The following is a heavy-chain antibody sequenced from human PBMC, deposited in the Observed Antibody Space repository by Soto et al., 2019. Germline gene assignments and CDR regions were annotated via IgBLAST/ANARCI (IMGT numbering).Heavy chain of an antibody. V-gene: IGHV1-8*01. D-gene: IGHD5-18*01. CDR3: ARGGVYSYGFDYYYGMDV. CDR2: MNPNSGNT. Sequence: ASVKVSCKASGYTFTSYDINWVRQATGQGLEWMGWMNPNSGNTGYAQKFQGRVTMTRNTSISTAYMELSSLRSEDTAVYYCARGGVYSYGFDYYYGMDVWGQGTTVTGSS. J-gene: IGHJ6*02. CDR1: GYTFTSYD.